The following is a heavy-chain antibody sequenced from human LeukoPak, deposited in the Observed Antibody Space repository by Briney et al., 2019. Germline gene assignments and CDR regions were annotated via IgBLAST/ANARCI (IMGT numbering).Heavy chain of an antibody. CDR3: ARDSGRPFDY. D-gene: IGHD3-10*01. CDR1: GGSFSGYY. J-gene: IGHJ4*02. CDR2: MNDSGST. V-gene: IGHV4-34*01. Sequence: SETLSLTCAVYGGSFSGYYWSWSRHRPREGRGWRGEMNDSGSTNHNPSLKSRVTISVDTSQNQFSLKLSSVTAADTAVYYRARDSGRPFDYWGQGTLATVSS.